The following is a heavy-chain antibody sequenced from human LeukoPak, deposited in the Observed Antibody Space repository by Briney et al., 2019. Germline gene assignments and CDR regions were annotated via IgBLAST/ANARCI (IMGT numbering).Heavy chain of an antibody. CDR1: GFTFDDYG. CDR3: ARDSDVHCSGGRCTNFDY. Sequence: GGSLRLSCAASGFTFDDYGMSWVRQAPGKGVEWGSGINWNGGSTGYADSVKGRFTISRDNAKKSLYLQMYSLRAEDTAVYYCARDSDVHCSGGRCTNFDYWGQGILVTVSS. D-gene: IGHD2-15*01. J-gene: IGHJ4*02. CDR2: INWNGGST. V-gene: IGHV3-20*04.